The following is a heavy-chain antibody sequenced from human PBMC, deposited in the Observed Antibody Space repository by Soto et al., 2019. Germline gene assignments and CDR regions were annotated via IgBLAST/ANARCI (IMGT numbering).Heavy chain of an antibody. CDR3: ARKYCSSTSCYINWFDP. CDR1: GGSVSSGSYY. CDR2: IYYSGST. V-gene: IGHV4-61*01. D-gene: IGHD2-2*02. J-gene: IGHJ5*02. Sequence: SETLSLTCTVSGGSVSSGSYYWSWIRQPPGKGLEWIGYIYYSGSTNYNPSLKSRVTISVDTSKNQFSLKLSSVTAADTAVYYCARKYCSSTSCYINWFDPWGQGTLVTVS.